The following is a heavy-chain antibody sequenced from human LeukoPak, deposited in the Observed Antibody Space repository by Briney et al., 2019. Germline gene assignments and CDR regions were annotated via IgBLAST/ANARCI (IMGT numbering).Heavy chain of an antibody. CDR2: IKSKTDGGTT. CDR3: TTDLHYDSSGHYYIYY. Sequence: GGSLRLSCAASGFTFSNAWMSWVRQAPGKGLEWVGRIKSKTDGGTTDYAAPVKGRFTISRDDSKNTLYLQMNSLKTEDTAVYYCTTDLHYDSSGHYYIYYWGQGTLVTVSS. V-gene: IGHV3-15*01. D-gene: IGHD3-22*01. J-gene: IGHJ4*02. CDR1: GFTFSNAW.